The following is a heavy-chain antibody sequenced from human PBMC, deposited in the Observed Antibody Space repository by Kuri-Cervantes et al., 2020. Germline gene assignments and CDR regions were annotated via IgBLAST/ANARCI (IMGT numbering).Heavy chain of an antibody. CDR3: ARGRDVWFGELLTLFDY. D-gene: IGHD3-10*01. J-gene: IGHJ4*02. CDR1: GYSISSGYY. Sequence: GSLRLSCTVSGYSISSGYYWGWIRQPPGKGLEWIGSIYHSGSTYCNPSLKSRVTISVDTSKNQFSLKLSSVTAADTAVYYCARGRDVWFGELLTLFDYWGQGTLVTVSS. V-gene: IGHV4-38-2*02. CDR2: IYHSGST.